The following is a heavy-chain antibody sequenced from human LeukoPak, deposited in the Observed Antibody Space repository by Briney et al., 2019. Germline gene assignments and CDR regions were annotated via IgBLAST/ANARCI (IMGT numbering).Heavy chain of an antibody. D-gene: IGHD6-19*01. Sequence: SETLSPTCTVSGGSISSSSYYWGWIRQPPGKGLEWIGSIYYSGSTYYNPSLKSRVTISVDTSKNQFSLKLSSVTAADTAVYYCARPSAVAGVFDYWGQGTLVTVSS. J-gene: IGHJ4*02. V-gene: IGHV4-39*01. CDR3: ARPSAVAGVFDY. CDR2: IYYSGST. CDR1: GGSISSSSYY.